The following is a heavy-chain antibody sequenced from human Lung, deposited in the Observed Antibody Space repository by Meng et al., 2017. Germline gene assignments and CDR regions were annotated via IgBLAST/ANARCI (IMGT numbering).Heavy chain of an antibody. Sequence: QGQLVQSGAGGKTPGASVKVSCKATGYTFPDYWLHWVRRAPGQGLEWMGRINPKSGDTHYAQRFQGRVTMTGDTSISTAYMELSGLRSDDTAMYYCARDEDISAAGKLFGDYWGQGTLVTVSS. V-gene: IGHV1-2*06. CDR3: ARDEDISAAGKLFGDY. CDR1: GYTFPDYW. CDR2: INPKSGDT. D-gene: IGHD6-13*01. J-gene: IGHJ4*02.